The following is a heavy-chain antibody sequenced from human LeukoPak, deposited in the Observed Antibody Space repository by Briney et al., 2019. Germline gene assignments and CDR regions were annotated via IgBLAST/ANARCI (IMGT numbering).Heavy chain of an antibody. CDR3: ARDRGYTSFDY. CDR1: GFSFSNSW. CDR2: IHPDGSEV. V-gene: IGHV3-7*01. Sequence: GGSLRLSCAAYGFSFSNSWMTWVRQAPGKDLEWVASIHPDGSEVSYVGSVKGRFTISRDNAKNSVYLQMSSLRAEETGVFYCARDRGYTSFDYWGQGALVAVSS. J-gene: IGHJ4*02. D-gene: IGHD5-18*01.